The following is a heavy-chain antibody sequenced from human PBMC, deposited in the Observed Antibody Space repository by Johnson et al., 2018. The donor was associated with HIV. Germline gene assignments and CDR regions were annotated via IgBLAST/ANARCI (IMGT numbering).Heavy chain of an antibody. J-gene: IGHJ3*02. CDR2: ISYDGSNK. CDR1: GFTFSSYA. D-gene: IGHD3-10*01. CDR3: ARDRVEKYYGSGSYYDAFDI. Sequence: VQLVESGGGVVQPGRSLRLSCAASGFTFSSYAMHWVRQAPGKGLAWVAVISYDGSNKYYADSVKGRFTISRDNSKNTRYLQMNSLRAEETAVYYCARDRVEKYYGSGSYYDAFDIWGQGTMGTVSS. V-gene: IGHV3-30-3*01.